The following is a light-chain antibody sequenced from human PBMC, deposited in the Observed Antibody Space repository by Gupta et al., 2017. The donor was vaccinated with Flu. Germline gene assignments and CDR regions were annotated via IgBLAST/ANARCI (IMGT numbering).Light chain of an antibody. CDR2: EVS. V-gene: IGLV2-18*02. J-gene: IGLJ1*01. CDR1: SSDVATYNR. Sequence: QSALTQPPSVSGSPGQSVTIPCTGTSSDVATYNRVSWYQQSPGTAPKLMIYEVSNRPAGVPDRFSGSKPGNTASLTISGLQGEDEADYYCSSYTSSYTFVFGTGTKVTVL. CDR3: SSYTSSYTFV.